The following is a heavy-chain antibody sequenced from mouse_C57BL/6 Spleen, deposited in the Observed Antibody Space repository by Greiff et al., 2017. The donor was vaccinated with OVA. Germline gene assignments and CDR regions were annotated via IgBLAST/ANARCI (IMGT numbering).Heavy chain of an antibody. CDR3: ARKVNDGYLAWFAY. D-gene: IGHD2-3*01. CDR1: GYTFTDYY. CDR2: INPNNGGT. Sequence: VQLQQSGPELVKPGASVKISCKASGYTFTDYYMNWVKQSHGKSLEWIGDINPNNGGTSYNQKFKGKATLTVDKSSSTAYMELRSLTSEDSAVYYCARKVNDGYLAWFAYWGQGTLVTVSA. J-gene: IGHJ3*01. V-gene: IGHV1-26*01.